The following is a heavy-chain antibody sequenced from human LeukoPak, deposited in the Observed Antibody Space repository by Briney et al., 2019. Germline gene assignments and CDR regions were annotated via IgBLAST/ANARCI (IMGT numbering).Heavy chain of an antibody. CDR3: ARIHYYYYSGLDV. V-gene: IGHV3-11*01. CDR2: ISSSGSTI. CDR1: GFTFSEYY. Sequence: PGGSLRLSCAASGFTFSEYYMSWIRQAPGKGLECVSYISSSGSTIYYADAVKGRFTISRDNAKNSLYLQMNILRAEDTAVYYCARIHYYYYSGLDVWGQGTTVTVSS. J-gene: IGHJ6*02. D-gene: IGHD5-18*01.